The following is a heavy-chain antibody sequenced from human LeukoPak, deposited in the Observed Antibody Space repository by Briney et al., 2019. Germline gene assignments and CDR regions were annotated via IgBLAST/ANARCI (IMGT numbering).Heavy chain of an antibody. CDR2: ISPYNGNA. V-gene: IGHV1-18*01. Sequence: ASVKVSCKTSGYTFTNYGISWVRQAPGQGLEWMGWISPYNGNAINAQTLQGRVTVTTDTTTSTAYMELRSLRSDDTAVYYCTRTVLDCKNGVCYDYWGQGTLVTVSS. CDR1: GYTFTNYG. D-gene: IGHD2-8*01. CDR3: TRTVLDCKNGVCYDY. J-gene: IGHJ4*02.